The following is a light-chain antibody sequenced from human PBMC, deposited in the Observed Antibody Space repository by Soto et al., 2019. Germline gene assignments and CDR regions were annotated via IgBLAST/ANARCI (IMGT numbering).Light chain of an antibody. V-gene: IGKV3-20*01. J-gene: IGKJ1*01. CDR3: QQYGSSPWT. CDR1: QSVTNNS. CDR2: LAS. Sequence: EIVLTQSPGTLSLSPGERATLSCRASQSVTNNSLAWYQQKTGQTPRLIVYLASSRAPGIPDRFSGSGSGTHFTLTIRRVEPEDFAVYYCQQYGSSPWTFGQGTKVEIK.